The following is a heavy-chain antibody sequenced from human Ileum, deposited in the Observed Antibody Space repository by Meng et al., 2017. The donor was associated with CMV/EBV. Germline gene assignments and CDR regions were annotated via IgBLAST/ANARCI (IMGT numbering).Heavy chain of an antibody. CDR1: GGSISSYY. D-gene: IGHD3-16*02. CDR3: AREVGGVWGSYRYFAY. CDR2: IYTSGST. J-gene: IGHJ4*02. V-gene: IGHV4-4*07. Sequence: QAQLQESGPGLLKPLATLPLPCTVSGGSISSYYWSWIRQPAGKGLEWIGRIYTSGSTNYNPSLKSRVTMSVDTSKNQFSLKLSSVTAADTAVYYCAREVGGVWGSYRYFAYWGQGTLVTVFS.